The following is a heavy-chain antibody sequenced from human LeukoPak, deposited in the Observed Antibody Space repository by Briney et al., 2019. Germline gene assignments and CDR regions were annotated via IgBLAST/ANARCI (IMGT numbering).Heavy chain of an antibody. J-gene: IGHJ3*02. Sequence: GGSLRLSCAASGFTFSSYSMNWVRQAPGKGLEWVSSISSSSSYIYYADSVKGRFTISRDNAKNSLYLQMNSLRAEDTAAYYCARDESYYDILTGHNDAFDIWGQGTMVTVSS. V-gene: IGHV3-21*01. CDR2: ISSSSSYI. D-gene: IGHD3-9*01. CDR3: ARDESYYDILTGHNDAFDI. CDR1: GFTFSSYS.